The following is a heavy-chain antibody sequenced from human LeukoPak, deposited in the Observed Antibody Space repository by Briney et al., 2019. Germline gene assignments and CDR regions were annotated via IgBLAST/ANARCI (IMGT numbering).Heavy chain of an antibody. CDR2: ISVSRRST. CDR3: AKGQYGDYDY. Sequence: GGSLRLSCAASGFTFSSYAMSWVRQAPGKGLEWVSAISVSRRSTYYADSVKGRFTISRDDSKNTLYLQMNTLRAEDTAVYYCAKGQYGDYDYWGQGALVTVS. V-gene: IGHV3-23*01. D-gene: IGHD4-17*01. CDR1: GFTFSSYA. J-gene: IGHJ4*02.